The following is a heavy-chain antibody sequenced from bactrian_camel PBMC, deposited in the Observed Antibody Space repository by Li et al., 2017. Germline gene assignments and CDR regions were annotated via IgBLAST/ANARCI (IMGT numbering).Heavy chain of an antibody. J-gene: IGHJ4*01. V-gene: IGHV3S60*01. CDR1: GFAFDETD. CDR2: IRSDGNT. Sequence: HVQLVESGGGLVQAGGSLRLSCTASGFAFDETDMGWYRQAPGNECELVSSIRSDGNTCYAGSVKGRFTVSEDNAKNTVYLQMSSLKPEDTAVYYCAAAGEKRVKEWLGLGCYGQGTQVTVS. D-gene: IGHD5*01.